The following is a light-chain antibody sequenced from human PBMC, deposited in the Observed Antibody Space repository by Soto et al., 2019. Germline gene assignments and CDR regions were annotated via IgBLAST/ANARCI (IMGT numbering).Light chain of an antibody. CDR2: GAS. J-gene: IGKJ1*01. CDR1: QSVDIS. Sequence: EIVLTQSPATLSVSPGERVILSCRASQSVDISLAWYQQKPGQAPRLLIYGASTRATDMPGTFSGRGSGTEFTLTITSLRPEDFGVYYCQQYRSWPCTFGQGTKVEIK. V-gene: IGKV3-15*01. CDR3: QQYRSWPCT.